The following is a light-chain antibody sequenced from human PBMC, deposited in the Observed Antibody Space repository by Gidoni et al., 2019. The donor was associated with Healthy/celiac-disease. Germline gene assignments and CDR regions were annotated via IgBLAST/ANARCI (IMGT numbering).Light chain of an antibody. CDR3: SSYTSSSTLVV. Sequence: PGQSITISCTGTSSDVGGYNYVSWYQQHPGKAPKLMIYEVSNRPSGVSNRFSGSKSGNTASLTISGLQAEDEADYYCSSYTSSSTLVVFGGGTKLTVL. CDR1: SSDVGGYNY. V-gene: IGLV2-14*01. J-gene: IGLJ2*01. CDR2: EVS.